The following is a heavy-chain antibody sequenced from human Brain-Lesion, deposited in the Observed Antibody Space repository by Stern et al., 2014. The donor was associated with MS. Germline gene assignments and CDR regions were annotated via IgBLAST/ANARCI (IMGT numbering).Heavy chain of an antibody. CDR3: ARTSYYSDSGTWVGWFDP. J-gene: IGHJ5*02. D-gene: IGHD3-10*01. Sequence: ESGPVLVKPTETLTLTCTVSGFSLNNPTMGVSWIRQPPGKALEWLAHIFSSDEKSYSTSLKSRLTISKDISKSQVVLTMSNMDPVDTATYSCARTSYYSDSGTWVGWFDPWGQGTLVTVSS. CDR2: IFSSDEK. V-gene: IGHV2-26*01. CDR1: GFSLNNPTMG.